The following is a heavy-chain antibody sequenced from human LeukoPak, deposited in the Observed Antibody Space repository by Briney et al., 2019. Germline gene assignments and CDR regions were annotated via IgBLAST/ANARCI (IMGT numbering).Heavy chain of an antibody. CDR3: AKDLYLATTLYYFDY. V-gene: IGHV3-23*01. CDR2: ISGSGGST. D-gene: IGHD5-24*01. CDR1: GFTVRSNY. J-gene: IGHJ4*02. Sequence: GGSLRLSCAASGFTVRSNYLSWVRQAPGKGLEWVSAISGSGGSTYYADSVRGRFTISRDNSKNTLYLQMNSLRAEDTAVYYCAKDLYLATTLYYFDYWGQGTLVTVSS.